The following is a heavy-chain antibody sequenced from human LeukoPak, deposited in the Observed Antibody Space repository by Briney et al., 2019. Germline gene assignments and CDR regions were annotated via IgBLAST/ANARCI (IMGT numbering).Heavy chain of an antibody. CDR3: ARDHDYGDYVPDY. J-gene: IGHJ4*02. CDR2: INAGNGNT. Sequence: ASVKVSCKASGYTFTSYAMHWVRQAPGQRLEWMGWINAGNGNTKYSQEFQGRVTMTRDMSTSTVYMELSSLRSEDTAVYYCARDHDYGDYVPDYWGQGTLVTVSS. D-gene: IGHD4-17*01. V-gene: IGHV1-3*03. CDR1: GYTFTSYA.